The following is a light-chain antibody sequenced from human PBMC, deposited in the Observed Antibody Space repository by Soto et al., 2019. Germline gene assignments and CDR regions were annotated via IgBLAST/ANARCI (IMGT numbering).Light chain of an antibody. CDR2: QDT. CDR1: KLGDKY. CDR3: QTWDGSTVV. J-gene: IGLJ2*01. V-gene: IGLV3-1*01. Sequence: SYELTQPPSVSVSPGQTASITCSGDKLGDKYASWYQQKPGQSPVLVIYQDTERPSGILARFSGSNSGNTATLTISGTQALDEAAYYCQTWDGSTVVFGAGTKVPS.